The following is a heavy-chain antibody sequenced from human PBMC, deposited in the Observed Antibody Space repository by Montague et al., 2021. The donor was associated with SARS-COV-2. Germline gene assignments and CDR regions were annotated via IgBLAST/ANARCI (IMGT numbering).Heavy chain of an antibody. Sequence: SLRLSCAASGFTFGSFPIHWVRQAPGKGLQWVTVISSDGGKEYYADSVRGRFTVSRDNSENTLYLQLNSLRPDDTAVYFCTRGRPASSYYYYDMDVWGQGTTVTVS. D-gene: IGHD3-10*01. J-gene: IGHJ6*02. V-gene: IGHV3-30*01. CDR1: GFTFGSFP. CDR3: TRGRPASSYYYYDMDV. CDR2: ISSDGGKE.